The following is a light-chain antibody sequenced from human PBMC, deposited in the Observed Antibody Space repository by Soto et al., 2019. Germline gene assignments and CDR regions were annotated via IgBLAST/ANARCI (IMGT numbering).Light chain of an antibody. Sequence: EIVMTQSPATLSVSPGERATLSCRASQSVSSNLAWYQQKPGQAPSLLIYGASTRATGTPARFSGSGSGAEFTLTISSLQSEDFAVYYCHQYGSSPGTFGQGTKVDIK. CDR1: QSVSSN. V-gene: IGKV3-15*01. CDR2: GAS. J-gene: IGKJ1*01. CDR3: HQYGSSPGT.